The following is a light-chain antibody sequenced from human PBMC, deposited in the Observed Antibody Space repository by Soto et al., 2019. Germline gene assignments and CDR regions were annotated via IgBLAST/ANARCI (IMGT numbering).Light chain of an antibody. Sequence: IVLTQSPGTLSLSPGERATLSCRASQSVSSSYLAWYQQKPGQAPRLLIYGASSRATGIPDRFSGSGSGTDFTLTISRLEPEDFAVDYCQPYSSSLARITFGGGTKVDIK. CDR3: QPYSSSLARIT. V-gene: IGKV3-20*01. CDR1: QSVSSSY. J-gene: IGKJ4*01. CDR2: GAS.